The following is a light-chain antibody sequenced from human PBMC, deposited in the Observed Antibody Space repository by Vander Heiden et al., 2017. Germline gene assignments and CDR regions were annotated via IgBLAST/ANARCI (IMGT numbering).Light chain of an antibody. CDR3: QQYYSTPLT. Sequence: DIVITQSSDSLAVSLGERATINCKSSRSVLYSSNNKNYLAWYQQKPGQPPKLLIYWASTRESGVPDRFSGSGSGTDFTLTISSLQAEDVAVYYCQQYYSTPLTFGGGTKVEIK. CDR1: RSVLYSSNNKNY. J-gene: IGKJ4*01. V-gene: IGKV4-1*01. CDR2: WAS.